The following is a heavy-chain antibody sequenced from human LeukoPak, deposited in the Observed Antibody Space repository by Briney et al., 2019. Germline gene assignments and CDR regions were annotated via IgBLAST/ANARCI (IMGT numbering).Heavy chain of an antibody. CDR1: GFTFDDYA. J-gene: IGHJ3*02. Sequence: GRSLRLSCAASGFTFDDYAMHWVRQAPGKGLEWVSGISWNSGSIGYADSVKGRFTISRDNSKNTLYLQMNSLRAEDTAVYYCAKRGITMIVVVIGAFDIWGQGTMVTVSS. D-gene: IGHD3-22*01. CDR2: ISWNSGSI. V-gene: IGHV3-9*01. CDR3: AKRGITMIVVVIGAFDI.